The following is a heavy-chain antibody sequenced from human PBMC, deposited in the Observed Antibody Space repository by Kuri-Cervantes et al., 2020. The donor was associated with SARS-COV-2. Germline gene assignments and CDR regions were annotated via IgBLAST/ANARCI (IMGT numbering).Heavy chain of an antibody. Sequence: GESLKISCAASGFAFGDYYMSWIRQAPGKGLEWVSYVSHSGTIIYQADSVKGRFTISRDNAKNSLYLQMNSLRGEDTAVYYCAKVHSGDNAYFDYWGQGTLVTVSS. CDR3: AKVHSGDNAYFDY. CDR1: GFAFGDYY. D-gene: IGHD4/OR15-4a*01. J-gene: IGHJ4*02. V-gene: IGHV3-11*01. CDR2: VSHSGTII.